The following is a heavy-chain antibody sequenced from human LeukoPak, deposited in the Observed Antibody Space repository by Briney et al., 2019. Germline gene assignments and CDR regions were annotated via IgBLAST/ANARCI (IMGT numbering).Heavy chain of an antibody. D-gene: IGHD3-22*01. Sequence: ASVKVSCKAFGYTFTGYYIHWVRQAPGQGLKWMGWINPKSGGTNYAQKFQGRVTMTRDTSINTAYMELSRLRSDDTAVYYCARGGDYYDSSGYYDDAFDIWGQGTMITVSS. J-gene: IGHJ3*02. CDR3: ARGGDYYDSSGYYDDAFDI. CDR1: GYTFTGYY. V-gene: IGHV1-2*02. CDR2: INPKSGGT.